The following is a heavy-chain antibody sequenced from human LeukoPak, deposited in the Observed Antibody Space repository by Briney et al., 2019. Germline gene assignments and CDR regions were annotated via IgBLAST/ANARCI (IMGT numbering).Heavy chain of an antibody. V-gene: IGHV3-23*01. CDR1: GFTFSTYA. J-gene: IGHJ6*03. D-gene: IGHD1-26*01. CDR2: ISGNDDNT. Sequence: PGRSLRLSCAAPGFTFSTYAMSWVRQAPGKGLEWVSGISGNDDNTYYADSVKGRFTISRDNSKNTLYLQMNSLRAEDTAVYYCAKGAGATFRFRTYSYFYHMDVWGKGTTVTVSS. CDR3: AKGAGATFRFRTYSYFYHMDV.